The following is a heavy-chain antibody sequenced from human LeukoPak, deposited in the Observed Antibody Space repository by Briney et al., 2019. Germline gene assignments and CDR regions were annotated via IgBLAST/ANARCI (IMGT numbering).Heavy chain of an antibody. CDR3: ARDRGYYGSGSYFDY. CDR2: INPSGGST. V-gene: IGHV1-46*01. CDR1: GYTFTDYY. Sequence: ASVKVSCKASGYTFTDYYMHWVRQAPGQGLEWMGIINPSGGSTSYAQKFQGRVTMTRDTSTSTVYMELSSLRSEDTAVYYCARDRGYYGSGSYFDYWGQGTLVTVSS. D-gene: IGHD3-10*01. J-gene: IGHJ4*02.